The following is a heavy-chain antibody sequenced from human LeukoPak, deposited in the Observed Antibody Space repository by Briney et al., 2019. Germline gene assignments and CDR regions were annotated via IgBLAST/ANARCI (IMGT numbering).Heavy chain of an antibody. D-gene: IGHD3-16*01. CDR3: VKKEGGSPN. Sequence: GGSLRLSCAASGLTFSNSVMTWVRQAPGKGLEWVSGISGSGGTTYYADSVKGRITISRDNSKNTVYLQMNSLSAEDTAVYYCVKKEGGSPNWGQGTLVTVSS. J-gene: IGHJ4*02. CDR2: ISGSGGTT. V-gene: IGHV3-23*01. CDR1: GLTFSNSV.